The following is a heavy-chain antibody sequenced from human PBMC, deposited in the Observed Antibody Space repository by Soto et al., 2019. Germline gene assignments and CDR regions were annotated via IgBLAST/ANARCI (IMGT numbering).Heavy chain of an antibody. Sequence: QLQLRESGSGLVKPSQTLSLTCTVSGAPITSGAYSWSWIRQPPGKGLEWIGFIYQSGSTHYNPSLKSRVTTSVDRSKNHFSLQLTSLTAADTAVYYCAREMSGCSSSDGYLSGWFDPGGPGTLVTVSS. V-gene: IGHV4-30-2*01. CDR3: AREMSGCSSSDGYLSGWFDP. CDR2: IYQSGST. J-gene: IGHJ5*02. CDR1: GAPITSGAYS. D-gene: IGHD3-22*01.